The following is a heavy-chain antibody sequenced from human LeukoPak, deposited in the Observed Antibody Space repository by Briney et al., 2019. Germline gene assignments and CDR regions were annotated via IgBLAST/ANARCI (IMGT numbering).Heavy chain of an antibody. CDR3: ARLYGSGSYYLSGYYYYMDV. D-gene: IGHD3-10*01. CDR1: GFTFSSYG. Sequence: GGSLRLSCAASGFTFSSYGMHWVRQAPGKGLVWVAFIRYDGSNKYYADSVKGRFTISRDNSKNTLYLQMNSLRAEDTAVYYCARLYGSGSYYLSGYYYYMDVWGKGTTVTISS. V-gene: IGHV3-30*02. CDR2: IRYDGSNK. J-gene: IGHJ6*03.